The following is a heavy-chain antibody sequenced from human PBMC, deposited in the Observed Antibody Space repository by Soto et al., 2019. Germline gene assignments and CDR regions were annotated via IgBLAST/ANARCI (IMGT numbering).Heavy chain of an antibody. J-gene: IGHJ4*02. CDR1: GFTFSSYG. CDR2: ISYDGSQK. D-gene: IGHD1-26*01. Sequence: QVQLVESGGGVVQPGKSLSLSCVASGFTFSSYGMHWVRQTPGKGLEWVALISYDGSQKYFGVSVKGRFTISRDNSKNTLYLEMNSLRGDVTALYYCVKEMAGSYYSAYHFDYWGQGTQVTVSS. V-gene: IGHV3-30*18. CDR3: VKEMAGSYYSAYHFDY.